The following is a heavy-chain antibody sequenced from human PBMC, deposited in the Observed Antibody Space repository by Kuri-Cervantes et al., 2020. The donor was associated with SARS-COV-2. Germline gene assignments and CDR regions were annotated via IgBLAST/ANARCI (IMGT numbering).Heavy chain of an antibody. Sequence: LSLTCAASGFSFDDYAMHWVRQVPGQGLEWVSRISWNGGSIGYAVSVKGRFTISRDNAKNSLYLQMNSLRDEDTAVYYYAKGRGNYYGSGSYDYWGQGTLVTVSS. CDR1: GFSFDDYA. J-gene: IGHJ4*02. CDR2: ISWNGGSI. V-gene: IGHV3-9*01. D-gene: IGHD3-10*01. CDR3: AKGRGNYYGSGSYDY.